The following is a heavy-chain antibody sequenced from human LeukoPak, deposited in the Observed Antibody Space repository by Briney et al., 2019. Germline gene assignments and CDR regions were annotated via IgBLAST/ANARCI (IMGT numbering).Heavy chain of an antibody. CDR2: INHSGST. J-gene: IGHJ4*02. D-gene: IGHD3-10*01. V-gene: IGHV4-34*01. Sequence: PSETLSLTCAVSGGSISSGGYYWSWIRQPPGKGLEWIGEINHSGSTNYNPSLKSRVTISVDTSKNQFSLKLSSVTAADTAVYYCARGWVRGAHPLYWGQGTLVTVSS. CDR3: ARGWVRGAHPLY. CDR1: GGSISSGGYY.